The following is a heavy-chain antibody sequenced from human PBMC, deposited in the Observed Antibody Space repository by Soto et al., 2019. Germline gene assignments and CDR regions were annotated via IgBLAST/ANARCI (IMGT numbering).Heavy chain of an antibody. CDR3: TRDGPHDYGDPYYYYYYMDV. Sequence: GGSLRLSCTASGFTFGDYAMSWFRQAPGKGLEWVGFIRSKAYGGTTEYAASVKGRFTISRDDSKSIAYLQMNSLKTEDTAVYYCTRDGPHDYGDPYYYYYYMDVWGKGTTVTVSS. D-gene: IGHD4-17*01. CDR1: GFTFGDYA. V-gene: IGHV3-49*03. J-gene: IGHJ6*03. CDR2: IRSKAYGGTT.